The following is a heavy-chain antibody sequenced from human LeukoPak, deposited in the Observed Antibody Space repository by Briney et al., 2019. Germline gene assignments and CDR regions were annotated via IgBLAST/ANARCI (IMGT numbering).Heavy chain of an antibody. D-gene: IGHD3-10*01. V-gene: IGHV3-30*03. CDR3: ARTMSRGYLDY. Sequence: GRSLRLSCAASGFTFSSYGMHWVRQAPGKGLEWVAVISYVGSNKYYADSVKGRFTISRDNSKNTLYLQMNSLRADDTAVYYCARTMSRGYLDYWGQGTLVTVSS. CDR2: ISYVGSNK. CDR1: GFTFSSYG. J-gene: IGHJ4*02.